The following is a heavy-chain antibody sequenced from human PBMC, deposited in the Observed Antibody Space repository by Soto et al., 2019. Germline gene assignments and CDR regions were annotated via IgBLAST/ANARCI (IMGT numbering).Heavy chain of an antibody. J-gene: IGHJ5*02. V-gene: IGHV3-33*01. CDR3: AGDVAATRAARWLDP. CDR2: IWYDGSHE. D-gene: IGHD2-15*01. Sequence: QVQVVESGGGVVQPGTSLRLSCEASGFPFGSHGMHWVRQAPGKGLEWVGFIWYDGSHEDYAASVRGRFTISRDDSKNTLYLQMDNLRGEDTGIYYCAGDVAATRAARWLDPWGQGTLVSVSS. CDR1: GFPFGSHG.